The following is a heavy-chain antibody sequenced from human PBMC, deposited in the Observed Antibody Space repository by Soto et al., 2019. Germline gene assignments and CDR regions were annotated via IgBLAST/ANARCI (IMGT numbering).Heavy chain of an antibody. CDR1: GYTLTELS. Sequence: ASVKVSCKVPGYTLTELSLHWVRQVPGKGQEWMGGFDPEEGETIYAQKFQDRVAMTDDTSTDTAYMELSSLRSEDTAVSYFAKPTPYDPGAFAIWAQGT. V-gene: IGHV1-24*01. J-gene: IGHJ3*02. CDR3: AKPTPYDPGAFAI. D-gene: IGHD5-12*01. CDR2: FDPEEGET.